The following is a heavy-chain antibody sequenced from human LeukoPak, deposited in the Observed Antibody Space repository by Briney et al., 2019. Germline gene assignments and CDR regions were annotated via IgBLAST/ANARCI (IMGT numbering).Heavy chain of an antibody. CDR1: GFTFSDYY. CDR3: ARDPSPQTYYYDSSGYLVMDV. CDR2: ISSSGSTI. J-gene: IGHJ6*04. D-gene: IGHD3-22*01. Sequence: GGSLRLSCAASGFTFSDYYMSWIRQAPGKGLEWVSYISSSGSTIYYADSVKGRFTISRDNAKNSLYLQMNSLRAEDTAVYYCARDPSPQTYYYDSSGYLVMDVWGKGTTVTVSS. V-gene: IGHV3-11*01.